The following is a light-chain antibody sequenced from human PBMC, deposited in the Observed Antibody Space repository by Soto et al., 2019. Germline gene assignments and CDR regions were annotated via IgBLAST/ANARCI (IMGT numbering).Light chain of an antibody. CDR2: WAS. J-gene: IGKJ5*01. CDR3: QQYYTTPPT. V-gene: IGKV4-1*01. CDR1: QSVLYSSNNKNC. Sequence: IVMTQSPDSLAVSLVESATLNCKSSQSVLYSSNNKNCLAWYQQKPGQPPKLLIYWASTRESGVPDRFSGSGSGADFTLTISSLQAEDVAVYYCQQYYTTPPTFGQGTRLEIK.